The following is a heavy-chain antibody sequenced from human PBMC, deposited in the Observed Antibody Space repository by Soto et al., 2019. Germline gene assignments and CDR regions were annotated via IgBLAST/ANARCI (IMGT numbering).Heavy chain of an antibody. CDR3: AGDLVAVAGYGMDV. CDR1: GFTFSSYS. CDR2: ISSSSSYI. D-gene: IGHD6-19*01. J-gene: IGHJ6*02. V-gene: IGHV3-21*01. Sequence: SGGSLRLSCAASGFTFSSYSMNWVRQAPGKGLEWVSSISSSSSYIYYADSVKGRFTISRDNAKNSLYLQMNSLRAEDTAVYYCAGDLVAVAGYGMDVWGQGTTVTVSS.